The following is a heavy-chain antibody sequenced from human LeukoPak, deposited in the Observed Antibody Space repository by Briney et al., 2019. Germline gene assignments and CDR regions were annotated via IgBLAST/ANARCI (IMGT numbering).Heavy chain of an antibody. D-gene: IGHD1-26*01. J-gene: IGHJ4*01. CDR2: TTSSGTYI. V-gene: IGHV3-21*01. Sequence: GGSLGLSCAASGFTFNVFHMNWVRQTPGKGLEGISSTTSSGTYITYAGSIQGLFTMSKDNAKNSLYLQMNSLRVDDTPLYYCARASGGWDLDYWGHGTLVTVSS. CDR1: GFTFNVFH. CDR3: ARASGGWDLDY.